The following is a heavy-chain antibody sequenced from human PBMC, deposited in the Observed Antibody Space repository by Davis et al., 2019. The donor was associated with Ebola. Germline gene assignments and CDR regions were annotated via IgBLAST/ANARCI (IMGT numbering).Heavy chain of an antibody. V-gene: IGHV3-23*01. CDR2: ISGSGGRT. J-gene: IGHJ4*02. CDR3: AKAECSGGSCYSVDY. Sequence: PGGSLRLSCAAPGFTFSSYAMSCVRQAPGKGLEWVSAISGSGGRTYYADSVKGRFTISRDNSKTTLYLQMNSLKAEDTAVYYCAKAECSGGSCYSVDYWGQGTLVTVSS. CDR1: GFTFSSYA. D-gene: IGHD2-15*01.